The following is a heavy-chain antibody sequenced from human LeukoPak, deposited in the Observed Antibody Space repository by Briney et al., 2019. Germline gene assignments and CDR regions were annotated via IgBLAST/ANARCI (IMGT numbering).Heavy chain of an antibody. V-gene: IGHV3-30*18. CDR2: ISDYGSNK. D-gene: IGHD3-10*01. J-gene: IGHJ4*02. CDR1: GFTFSSYG. Sequence: GGPLRLSCAASGFTFSSYGMHWFRQAPGKGLKWVAVISDYGSNKYYADSVKGGFTISRDNSKNTLYLQMTRLRAEDTAVYYCAKDRVVRGVIEFDYWGQGTLVTVSS. CDR3: AKDRVVRGVIEFDY.